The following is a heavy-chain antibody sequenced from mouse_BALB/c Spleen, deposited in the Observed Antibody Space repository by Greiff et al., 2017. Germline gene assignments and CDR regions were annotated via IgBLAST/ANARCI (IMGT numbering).Heavy chain of an antibody. D-gene: IGHD1-1*01. CDR1: GFTFSNYW. Sequence: EVKVVESGGGLVQPGGSMKLSCVASGFTFSNYWMNWVRQSPEKGLEWVAEIRLKSNNYATHYAESVKGRFTISRDDSKSSVYLLMNNLRAEDTGIYYCTTYYYGSSWFAYWGQGTLVTVSA. V-gene: IGHV6-6*02. CDR3: TTYYYGSSWFAY. J-gene: IGHJ3*01. CDR2: IRLKSNNYAT.